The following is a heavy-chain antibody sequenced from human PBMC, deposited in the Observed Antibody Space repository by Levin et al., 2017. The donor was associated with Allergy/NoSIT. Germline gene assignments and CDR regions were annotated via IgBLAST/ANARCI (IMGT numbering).Heavy chain of an antibody. Sequence: SQTLSLTCTVSGGSISSYYWSWIRQPPGKGLEWIGYIYYSGSTNYNPSLKSRVTISVDTSKNQFSLKLSSVTAADTAVYYCARDNQFMVRGVMMSYGMDVWGQGTTVTVSS. D-gene: IGHD3-10*01. CDR2: IYYSGST. CDR1: GGSISSYY. V-gene: IGHV4-59*01. CDR3: ARDNQFMVRGVMMSYGMDV. J-gene: IGHJ6*02.